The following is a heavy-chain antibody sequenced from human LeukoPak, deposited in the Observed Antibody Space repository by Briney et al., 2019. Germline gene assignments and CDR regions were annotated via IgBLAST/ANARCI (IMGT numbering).Heavy chain of an antibody. CDR3: AKDPGKGKSDY. CDR1: GFTFRNYW. D-gene: IGHD4-23*01. V-gene: IGHV3-7*03. Sequence: GGSLRLSCAASGFTFRNYWMGWVRQAPGKGLEWVANTKPDGSAEYYADSVKGRFTISRDNSKNTLYLQMNSLRAEDTAVYYCAKDPGKGKSDYWGQGTLVTVSS. J-gene: IGHJ4*02. CDR2: TKPDGSAE.